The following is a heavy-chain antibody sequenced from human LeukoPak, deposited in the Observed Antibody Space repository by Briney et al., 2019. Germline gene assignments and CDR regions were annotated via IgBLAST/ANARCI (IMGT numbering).Heavy chain of an antibody. CDR2: IYYSGST. V-gene: IGHV4-59*05. D-gene: IGHD5-18*01. J-gene: IGHJ4*02. CDR3: ARHWVQLNGGYFDY. CDR1: GGSISSYF. Sequence: SETLSLTCTVSGGSISSYFWSWIRQPAGKGLEWIGSIYYSGSTYYNPSLKSRVTISVDTSKNQFSLKLSSVTAADTAVYYCARHWVQLNGGYFDYWGQGTLVTVSS.